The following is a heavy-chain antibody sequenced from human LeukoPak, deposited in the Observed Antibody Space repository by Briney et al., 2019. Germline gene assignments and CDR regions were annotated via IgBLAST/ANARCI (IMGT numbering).Heavy chain of an antibody. V-gene: IGHV3-23*01. CDR3: AKRGVVIRGILVIGYHQEAYHYDF. Sequence: GGSLRLSCVVSGISLSNYAITWVRQAPGKGLEWVSYISERGGSTTYADSVKGRFTISRDTSLNTLYLQMNNLRAEDTAVYFCAKRGVVIRGILVIGYHQEAYHYDFWGQGVLVTVSS. D-gene: IGHD3-10*01. CDR1: GISLSNYA. J-gene: IGHJ4*02. CDR2: ISERGGST.